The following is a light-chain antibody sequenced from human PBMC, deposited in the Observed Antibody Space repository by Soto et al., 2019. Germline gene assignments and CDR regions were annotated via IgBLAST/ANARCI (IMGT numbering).Light chain of an antibody. CDR1: QSVSRH. V-gene: IGKV3-20*01. CDR2: GAS. Sequence: EIVLTQSPATRSLSPGERATLSYRASQSVSRHLAWYQQKPGQAPRLLMYGASNRATGIPDRFSGSGSGTDFTLTISRLEPEDFAVYYCQQYGSSLITFGQGTRLEIK. J-gene: IGKJ5*01. CDR3: QQYGSSLIT.